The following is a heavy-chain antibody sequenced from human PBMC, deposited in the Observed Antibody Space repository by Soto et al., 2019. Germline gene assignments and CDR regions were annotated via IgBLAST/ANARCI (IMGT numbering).Heavy chain of an antibody. Sequence: QVQLVQSGAEVKKPGASVKVSCKASGYTFTSYYMHWVRQAPGQGLEWMGIINPSGGSTSYAQKFQGRVTMTRDTSTSTVYMELSSLRSEDTAVYYCARDLLPLWFGELLPNWFDPWGQGTLVTVSS. CDR1: GYTFTSYY. CDR2: INPSGGST. D-gene: IGHD3-10*01. J-gene: IGHJ5*02. V-gene: IGHV1-46*03. CDR3: ARDLLPLWFGELLPNWFDP.